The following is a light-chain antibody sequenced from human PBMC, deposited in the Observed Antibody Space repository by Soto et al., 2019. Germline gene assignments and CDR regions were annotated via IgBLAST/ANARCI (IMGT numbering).Light chain of an antibody. J-gene: IGKJ4*01. Sequence: EIVLTQSPATLSLSPGERATISCRASQSVSSYLAWYQQKPGQAPRLLMYDASNRATGIPARFSGSGSGIDFTLSISSLEPEDFAVYYCQQRSNWPTFGGGTKVDIK. CDR1: QSVSSY. CDR2: DAS. CDR3: QQRSNWPT. V-gene: IGKV3-11*01.